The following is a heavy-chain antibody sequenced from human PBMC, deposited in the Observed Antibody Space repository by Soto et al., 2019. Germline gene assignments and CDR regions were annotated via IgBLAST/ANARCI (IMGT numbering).Heavy chain of an antibody. CDR1: GFTFSSYG. CDR3: ARGLWSFDY. D-gene: IGHD5-18*01. V-gene: IGHV3-33*01. J-gene: IGHJ4*02. Sequence: QVQLVESGGGVVQPGRSLRLSCAASGFTFSSYGMHWVRQAPGKGLEWVAVIWLDGSNKYYADSVKGRFTISRDNSKNTLYLQMNSLRAEDTAVYYCARGLWSFDYWGQGTLDTVSS. CDR2: IWLDGSNK.